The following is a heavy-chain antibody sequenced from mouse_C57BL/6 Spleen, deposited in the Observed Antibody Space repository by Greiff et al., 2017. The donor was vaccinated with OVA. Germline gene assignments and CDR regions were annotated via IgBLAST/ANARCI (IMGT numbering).Heavy chain of an antibody. V-gene: IGHV10-3*01. CDR1: GFTFNTYA. D-gene: IGHD1-1*01. J-gene: IGHJ4*01. CDR3: VRDIAYYYGQGAMDY. Sequence: EVQVVESGGGLVQPKGSLKLSCAASGFTFNTYAMHWVRQAPGKGLEWVARIRSKSSNYATYYADSVKDRFTISRDDSQSMLYLQMNNLKTEDTAMYYCVRDIAYYYGQGAMDYWGQGTSVTVSS. CDR2: IRSKSSNYAT.